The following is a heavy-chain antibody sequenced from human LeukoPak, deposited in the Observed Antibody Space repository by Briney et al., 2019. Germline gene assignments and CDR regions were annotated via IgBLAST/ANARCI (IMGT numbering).Heavy chain of an antibody. D-gene: IGHD1-1*01. CDR1: GFTLSGYW. CDR2: INSDESST. V-gene: IGHV3-74*01. CDR3: ARVLLEREAR. J-gene: IGHJ4*02. Sequence: GGSLRLSCAASGFTLSGYWMHWVRRAPGKGLEWVSRINSDESSTSYADSVKGRFTISRDNAKNTLYLQMNSLRAEDSAVYYCARVLLEREARWGQGTLVTVSS.